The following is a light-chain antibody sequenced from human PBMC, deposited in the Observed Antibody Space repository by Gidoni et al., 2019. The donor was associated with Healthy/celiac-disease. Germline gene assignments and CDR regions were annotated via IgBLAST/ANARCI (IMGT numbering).Light chain of an antibody. V-gene: IGLV3-1*01. CDR3: HAWDSSTVV. Sequence: SYELHQPPSVSVPPGPTASITCAGDTLGDNYACWYQKKPGQSTVLVIYQDSKRPSVIPDRFAGSNSVNPATLTISGTQAMDEADYYCHAWDSSTVVFGGGTKLTFL. J-gene: IGLJ2*01. CDR2: QDS. CDR1: TLGDNY.